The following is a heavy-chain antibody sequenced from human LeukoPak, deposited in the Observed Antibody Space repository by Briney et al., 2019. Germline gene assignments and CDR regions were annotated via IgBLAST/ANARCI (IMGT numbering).Heavy chain of an antibody. Sequence: PSETLSLTCTVSGGSISTYYWSWIRQPSGKGLEWIGYIYYSGSTNYNPSLQSRVIMSVDTSKSQFSLNLTSVTAADTAAYYCARGSYYYMDLWGTGTTVTVSS. J-gene: IGHJ6*03. CDR1: GGSISTYY. CDR3: ARGSYYYMDL. V-gene: IGHV4-59*01. CDR2: IYYSGST.